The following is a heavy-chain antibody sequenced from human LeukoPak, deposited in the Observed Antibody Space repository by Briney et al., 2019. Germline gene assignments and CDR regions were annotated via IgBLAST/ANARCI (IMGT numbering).Heavy chain of an antibody. J-gene: IGHJ4*02. Sequence: GGSLRLSCAASGFTFSGSAMHWVRQASGKGLEWVGRIRSKANSYATAHAASVKGRFTISRDDSKNTAYLQMNSLKTEDTAVYYCTTDATLFDYWGQGTLVTVSS. CDR3: TTDATLFDY. D-gene: IGHD2-15*01. CDR2: IRSKANSYAT. V-gene: IGHV3-73*01. CDR1: GFTFSGSA.